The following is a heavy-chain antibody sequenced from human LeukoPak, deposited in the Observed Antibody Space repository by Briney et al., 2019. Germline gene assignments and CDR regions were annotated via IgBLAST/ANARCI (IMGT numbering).Heavy chain of an antibody. CDR1: GFTFSNAW. J-gene: IGHJ4*02. CDR3: ARGWSGYCSSTSCYPSYFDY. V-gene: IGHV3-11*01. CDR2: ISSSGSTI. D-gene: IGHD2-2*01. Sequence: KTGGSLRLSCAASGFTFSNAWMSWIRQAPGKGLEWVSYISSSGSTIYYADSVKGRFTVSRDNAKNSLYLQMNSLRAEDTAVYYCARGWSGYCSSTSCYPSYFDYWGQGTLDTVSS.